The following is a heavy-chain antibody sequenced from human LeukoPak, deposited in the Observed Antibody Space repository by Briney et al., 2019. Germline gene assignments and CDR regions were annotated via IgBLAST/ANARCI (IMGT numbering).Heavy chain of an antibody. CDR1: GFILSSHG. V-gene: IGHV3-30*02. CDR2: IRFDESNS. CDR3: APSGSAFDY. J-gene: IGHJ4*02. Sequence: PGGSLRLSCVVSGFILSSHGMHWVRQAPGKGLEWVAFIRFDESNSSYADSVKGRFTISGDNSKNTLYLQMISLRPEDTAVYYCAPSGSAFDYWGQGTLVTVSS. D-gene: IGHD3-10*01.